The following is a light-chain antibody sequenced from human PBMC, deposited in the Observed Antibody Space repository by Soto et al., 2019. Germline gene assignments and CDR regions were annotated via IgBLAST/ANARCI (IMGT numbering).Light chain of an antibody. V-gene: IGKV1-5*03. J-gene: IGKJ4*01. CDR3: QQYDSYPLT. CDR1: QSISSW. Sequence: DIQMTQSPSTLSASVGDRVTITCRASQSISSWLAWYQHKPGKAPNLLIYKASSLESGVPSRFSGSRSGTEFTLTVSSLQPDDLATYYCQQYDSYPLTFGGGTKVEIK. CDR2: KAS.